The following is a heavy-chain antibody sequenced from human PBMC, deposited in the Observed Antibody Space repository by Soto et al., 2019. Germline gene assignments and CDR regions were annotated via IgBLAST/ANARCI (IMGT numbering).Heavy chain of an antibody. J-gene: IGHJ4*02. CDR3: AREYDDFWSGYYTGFDY. Sequence: PGGSLRLACAASGFTFSSYGMHWVRQAPGKGLEWVAVIWYDGSNKYYADSVKGRFTISRDNSKNTLYLQMNSLRAEDTAVYYCAREYDDFWSGYYTGFDYWGQGTLVTVS. D-gene: IGHD3-3*01. CDR1: GFTFSSYG. CDR2: IWYDGSNK. V-gene: IGHV3-33*01.